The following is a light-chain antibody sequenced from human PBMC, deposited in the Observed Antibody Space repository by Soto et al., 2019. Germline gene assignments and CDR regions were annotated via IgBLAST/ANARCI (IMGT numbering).Light chain of an antibody. V-gene: IGLV1-44*01. J-gene: IGLJ2*01. CDR1: SSNIGSKT. Sequence: QSVRTQPPSASGTPGQRVTISCSGSSSNIGSKTVNWYQQLPGTAPKLLIYSNNQRPSGVPDRFSGSQSGTSASLAISGLQSADEADYYCAAWDDSLNGVVGCGGTKLTVL. CDR2: SNN. CDR3: AAWDDSLNGVV.